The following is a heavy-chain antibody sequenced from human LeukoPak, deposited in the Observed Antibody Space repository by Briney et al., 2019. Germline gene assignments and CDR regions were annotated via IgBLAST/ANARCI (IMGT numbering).Heavy chain of an antibody. J-gene: IGHJ6*03. CDR1: GFTFNSYT. Sequence: AGSLRLSCAASGFTFNSYTMNWVRQAPGQGLEWVSFISSGSDTIYYADSVKGRFTISRDNAKNSLSLQMNSLSAEDTAVYFCARTYDHTGSHYYYYMDVWGKGTTVTVSS. CDR2: ISSGSDTI. CDR3: ARTYDHTGSHYYYYMDV. V-gene: IGHV3-48*01. D-gene: IGHD3-22*01.